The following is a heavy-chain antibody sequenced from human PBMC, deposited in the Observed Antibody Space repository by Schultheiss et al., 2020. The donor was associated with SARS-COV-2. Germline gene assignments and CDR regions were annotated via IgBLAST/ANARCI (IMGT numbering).Heavy chain of an antibody. CDR2: IYYSGST. CDR3: ARPIGSGWYAGAFDI. V-gene: IGHV4-59*08. J-gene: IGHJ3*02. Sequence: SQTLSLTCTVSGGSISSYYWSWIRQPAGKGLEWIGYIYYSGSTNYNPSLKSRVTMSVDTSKNQFSLKLSSVTAADTAVYYCARPIGSGWYAGAFDIWGQGTMVTVSS. D-gene: IGHD6-19*01. CDR1: GGSISSYY.